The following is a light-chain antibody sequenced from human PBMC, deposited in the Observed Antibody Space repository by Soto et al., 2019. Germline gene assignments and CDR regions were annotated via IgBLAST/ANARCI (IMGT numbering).Light chain of an antibody. Sequence: QLVLTQPPSVSGAPGQRVTISCAGSNSNIGAGYAVHWYQQFPGTAPKLLIYDNINRPSGVPDRFSGSKSGISASLAITVLQAEDEADYYCQSYDSSLDYVFGTGTKLTVL. V-gene: IGLV1-40*01. CDR2: DNI. CDR1: NSNIGAGYA. J-gene: IGLJ1*01. CDR3: QSYDSSLDYV.